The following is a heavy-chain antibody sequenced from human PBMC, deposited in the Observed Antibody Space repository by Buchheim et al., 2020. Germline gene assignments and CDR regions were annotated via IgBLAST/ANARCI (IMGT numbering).Heavy chain of an antibody. CDR3: ARVSGDYYYGTDV. V-gene: IGHV4-39*07. CDR2: FYYSATT. Sequence: HLRLQESGPGLVKPSETLSLTCTVSGGSISSTSYHWGWIRQPPGKGLEWVGSFYYSATTYYNPSLKSRVTVSADTSKNQFSLRLRSVTAADTAVYYCARVSGDYYYGTDVWGQGTT. CDR1: GGSISSTSYH. J-gene: IGHJ6*02. D-gene: IGHD1-14*01.